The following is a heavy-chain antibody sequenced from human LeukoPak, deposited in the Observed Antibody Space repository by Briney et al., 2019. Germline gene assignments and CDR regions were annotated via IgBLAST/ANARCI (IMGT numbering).Heavy chain of an antibody. J-gene: IGHJ6*02. CDR3: ARSRTGNNYPWRWGANLREPHVSRMDV. D-gene: IGHD1/OR15-1a*01. Sequence: SETLSLTCTVSGGSINSNYWSWVRQSPGKGLEWIGFVYNRGSTSYNPSLMSRVTISTDTSRNQFSLRLTSVTAAHTAVYYCARSRTGNNYPWRWGANLREPHVSRMDVWGQGTTVIVSS. CDR1: GGSINSNY. V-gene: IGHV4-59*01. CDR2: VYNRGST.